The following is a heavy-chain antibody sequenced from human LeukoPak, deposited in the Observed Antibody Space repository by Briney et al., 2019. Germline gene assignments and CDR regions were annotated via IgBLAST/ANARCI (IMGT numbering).Heavy chain of an antibody. V-gene: IGHV1-18*01. CDR1: GGTFSSYA. CDR2: ISAYNGNT. J-gene: IGHJ5*02. Sequence: ASVKVSCKASGGTFSSYAISWVRQAPGQGLEWMGWISAYNGNTNYAQKLQGRVTMTTDTSTSTAYMELRSLRSDDTAVYYCARVSGSKTYYDFWSGYYYNWFDPWGQGTLVTVSS. CDR3: ARVSGSKTYYDFWSGYYYNWFDP. D-gene: IGHD3-3*01.